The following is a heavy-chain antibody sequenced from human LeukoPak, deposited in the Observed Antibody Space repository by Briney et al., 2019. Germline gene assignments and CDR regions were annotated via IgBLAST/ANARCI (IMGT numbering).Heavy chain of an antibody. CDR2: IIPIFGTA. Sequence: SVKVSCKASGGTFSSYAISWVRQAPGQGLEWMGGIIPIFGTANYAQKFQGRVTITTDESTSTAYMELSSLRSEDTAVYYCAREDYYGSGSYPNYWGQGTLVTVSS. D-gene: IGHD3-10*01. J-gene: IGHJ4*02. V-gene: IGHV1-69*05. CDR3: AREDYYGSGSYPNY. CDR1: GGTFSSYA.